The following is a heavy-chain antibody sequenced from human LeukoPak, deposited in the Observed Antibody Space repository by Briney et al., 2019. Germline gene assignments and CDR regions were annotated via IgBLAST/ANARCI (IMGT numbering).Heavy chain of an antibody. CDR3: ARVSPTEWELLGEGANY. J-gene: IGHJ4*02. D-gene: IGHD1-26*01. CDR2: IYHSGST. Sequence: MTSETLSLTCTVSGYSISSGYYWGWIRQPPGEGLEWIGSIYHSGSTYYNPSLKGRVTISVDTSKNQFSLKLSSVTAADTAVYYCARVSPTEWELLGEGANYWGQGTLVTVSS. CDR1: GYSISSGYY. V-gene: IGHV4-38-2*02.